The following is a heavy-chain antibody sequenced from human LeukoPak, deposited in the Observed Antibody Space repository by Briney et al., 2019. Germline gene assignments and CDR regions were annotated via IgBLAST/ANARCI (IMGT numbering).Heavy chain of an antibody. CDR3: ARRRYDSSGYPYTPDY. CDR1: GYAFTTNW. D-gene: IGHD3-22*01. Sequence: GESLKIPCKGSGYAFTTNWIGWVRQMPGKGLEWMGIIYPGDSDTRYSPSFQGQVTISADKSISTAYLQWSSLKASDTAMYYCARRRYDSSGYPYTPDYWGQGTLVTVSS. J-gene: IGHJ4*02. CDR2: IYPGDSDT. V-gene: IGHV5-51*01.